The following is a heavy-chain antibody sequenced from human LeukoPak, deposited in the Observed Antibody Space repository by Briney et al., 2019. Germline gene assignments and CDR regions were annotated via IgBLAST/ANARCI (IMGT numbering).Heavy chain of an antibody. CDR2: IYSGGST. CDR3: ARVGDYYYYYMDV. CDR1: GFTVSSNY. J-gene: IGHJ6*03. V-gene: IGHV3-53*01. Sequence: GGSLRLSCAASGFTVSSNYMSWVRQAPGKGLEWVSVIYSGGSTYCADSVKGRFTISRDNYKNTLYLQMNSLRAEDTAVYYCARVGDYYYYYMDVWGKGTTVTVSS.